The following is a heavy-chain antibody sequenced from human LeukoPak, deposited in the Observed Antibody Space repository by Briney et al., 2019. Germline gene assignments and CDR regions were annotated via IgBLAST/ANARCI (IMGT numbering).Heavy chain of an antibody. CDR2: ISAYNGNT. D-gene: IGHD1-1*01. Sequence: GASVKVSCKASGYTFTSYGISWVRQAPGQGLEWMGWISAYNGNTNYAQKLQGRVTMTTDTSTSTAYMELSRLRSDDTAVYYCARDQKYNWNDRHPNWFDPWGQGTLVTVSS. CDR3: ARDQKYNWNDRHPNWFDP. V-gene: IGHV1-18*01. J-gene: IGHJ5*02. CDR1: GYTFTSYG.